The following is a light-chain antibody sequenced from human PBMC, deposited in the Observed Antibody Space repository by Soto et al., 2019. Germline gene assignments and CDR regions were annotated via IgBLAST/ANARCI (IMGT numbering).Light chain of an antibody. CDR1: QSISSW. J-gene: IGKJ1*01. CDR2: DAS. CDR3: QQYNSYWT. Sequence: DIQMTQSPSTLSASVGDRVTITCRASQSISSWVAWYQQKPGKAPKLLIYDASSLESGVPSRFSGSGSGTEFTLTSSSLQPDDFATYYCQQYNSYWTFGPGTKVEIK. V-gene: IGKV1-5*01.